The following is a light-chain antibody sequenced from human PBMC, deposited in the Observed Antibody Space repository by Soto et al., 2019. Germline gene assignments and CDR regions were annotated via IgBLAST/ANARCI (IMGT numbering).Light chain of an antibody. Sequence: QSALTQPASVSGSPGQSITISCTGTSSDVGGYNYVSWFQQHPGKAPNLMIYDVYRRPSGVSYRISGSKSGNTASLTISGLQAEDEADYYCSSYTTRSTVVFGGGTKLTVL. CDR2: DVY. V-gene: IGLV2-14*01. J-gene: IGLJ2*01. CDR3: SSYTTRSTVV. CDR1: SSDVGGYNY.